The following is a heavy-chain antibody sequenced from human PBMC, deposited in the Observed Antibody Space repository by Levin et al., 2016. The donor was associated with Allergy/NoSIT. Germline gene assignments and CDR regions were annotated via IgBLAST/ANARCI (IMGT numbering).Heavy chain of an antibody. J-gene: IGHJ6*02. CDR1: GFTFTSSA. CDR2: IVVGSGNT. CDR3: AADQVPQLPIPYHMDV. Sequence: SVKVSCKASGFTFTSSAMQWVRQARGQRLEWIGWIVVGSGNTNYAQKFRERVTITRDMSTSTAYMELSSLRSEDTAVYYCAADQVPQLPIPYHMDVWGQGTTVTVSS. D-gene: IGHD2-2*01. V-gene: IGHV1-58*02.